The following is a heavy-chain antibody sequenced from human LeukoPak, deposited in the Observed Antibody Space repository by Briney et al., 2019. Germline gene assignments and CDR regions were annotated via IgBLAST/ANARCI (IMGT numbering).Heavy chain of an antibody. CDR3: ARRRSRILYHYYMDV. CDR2: MNPNSGNT. V-gene: IGHV1-8*01. D-gene: IGHD2-15*01. Sequence: ASVKVSCKASGYTFTSFDINWVRQATGQGLEWMGWMNPNSGNTGYAQKFQGRVTMTRNTSISTAYMELSSLRSEDTAVYYCARRRSRILYHYYMDVWGKGTTVTVSS. J-gene: IGHJ6*03. CDR1: GYTFTSFD.